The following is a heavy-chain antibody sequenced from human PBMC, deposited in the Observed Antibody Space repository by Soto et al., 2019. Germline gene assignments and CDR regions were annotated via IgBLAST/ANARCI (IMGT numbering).Heavy chain of an antibody. CDR3: ARHVPAAGYYSGMDV. CDR2: IIPIFGTA. Sequence: QVQLVQSGAEVKKPGSSVKVSCKASGGTFSSYAISWVRQAPGQGLEWMGGIIPIFGTADYAQKFQGRVTITADESTSTAYMERSSLRSEDTAVYYSARHVPAAGYYSGMDVWGQGTTVTVSS. D-gene: IGHD6-19*01. V-gene: IGHV1-69*12. CDR1: GGTFSSYA. J-gene: IGHJ6*02.